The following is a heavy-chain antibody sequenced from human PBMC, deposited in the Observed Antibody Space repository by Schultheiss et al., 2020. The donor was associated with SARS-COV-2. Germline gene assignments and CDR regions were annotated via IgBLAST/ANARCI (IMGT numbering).Heavy chain of an antibody. J-gene: IGHJ4*02. CDR3: ARDPTYSSSWYGPMAYDY. CDR1: GFTFSSYA. D-gene: IGHD6-13*01. V-gene: IGHV3-21*01. CDR2: ISSSSSYI. Sequence: GESLKISCAASGFTFSSYAMHWVRQAPGKGLEWVSSISSSSSYIYYADSVKGRFTISRDNAKNSLYLQMNSLRAEDTAVYYCARDPTYSSSWYGPMAYDYWGQGTLVTVSS.